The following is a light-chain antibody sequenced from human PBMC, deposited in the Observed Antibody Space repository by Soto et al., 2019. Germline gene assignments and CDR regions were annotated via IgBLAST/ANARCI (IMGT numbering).Light chain of an antibody. CDR2: DAS. V-gene: IGKV1-17*03. CDR3: QQHSNFPLT. Sequence: DIQLTQSPAAMSLSLGDRATLTCRASQGVSSYLDWYQQKPGKAPKLLIYDASTLETGVPSRFSGSGSGTDFTLTISSLQPEDFATYYCQQHSNFPLTFGQGTRLEIK. J-gene: IGKJ5*01. CDR1: QGVSSY.